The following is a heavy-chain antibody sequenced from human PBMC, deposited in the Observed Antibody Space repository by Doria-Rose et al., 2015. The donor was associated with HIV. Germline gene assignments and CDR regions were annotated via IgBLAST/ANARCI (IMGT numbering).Heavy chain of an antibody. Sequence: EVQLVESGGGLVQPGGSLRLSCALSGFTFSDHFMDWVRQAPGKGLEWVGRCKNRPDSCSTEYAASVKGRFTISRDDSQNSLYLQMNSLKTEDTAVYYCATTYYYSGTSLRFWGQGALVIVSS. D-gene: IGHD3-10*01. CDR3: ATTYYYSGTSLRF. CDR1: GFTFSDHF. CDR2: CKNRPDSCST. J-gene: IGHJ4*02. V-gene: IGHV3-72*01.